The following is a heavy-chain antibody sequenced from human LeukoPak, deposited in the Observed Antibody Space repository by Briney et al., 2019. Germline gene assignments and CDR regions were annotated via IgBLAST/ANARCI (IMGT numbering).Heavy chain of an antibody. J-gene: IGHJ5*02. CDR2: INSDGSST. D-gene: IGHD3-22*01. V-gene: IGHV3-74*01. CDR1: GFTFSSYS. Sequence: GGSLRLSCAASGFTFSSYSMNWVRQAPGKGLVWVSRINSDGSSTSYADSVKGRFTISRDNAKNTLYLQMNSLRAEDTAVYYCAISEVITDYWFDPWGQGTLVTVSS. CDR3: AISEVITDYWFDP.